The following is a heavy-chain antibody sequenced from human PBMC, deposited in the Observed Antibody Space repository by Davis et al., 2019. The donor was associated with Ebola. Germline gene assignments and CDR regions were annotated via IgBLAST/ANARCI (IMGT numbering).Heavy chain of an antibody. CDR3: ARGWYEEY. CDR2: ISGSGDST. D-gene: IGHD2-15*01. J-gene: IGHJ4*02. V-gene: IGHV3-23*01. Sequence: PGGSLRLSCVASGFTFSSYAMSWVRQAPGKGLEWVSAISGSGDSTNYADSVKGRFAISRDNSKNTLYLQMNSLRAEDTAVYYCARGWYEEYWGQGTLVTVSS. CDR1: GFTFSSYA.